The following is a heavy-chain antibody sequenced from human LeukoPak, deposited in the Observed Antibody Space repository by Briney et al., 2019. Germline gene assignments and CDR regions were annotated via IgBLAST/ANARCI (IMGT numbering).Heavy chain of an antibody. J-gene: IGHJ4*02. V-gene: IGHV3-30*02. D-gene: IGHD6-19*01. CDR3: AKDRAPPIAVAASRYFDY. CDR2: IRYDGSNK. CDR1: GFTFSSYG. Sequence: GGSLRLSCAASGFTFSSYGMHWVRQAPGKGLEWVAFIRYDGSNKYYADSVKGRFTISRDNSKNTLYLQMNSLRAEDTAVYYCAKDRAPPIAVAASRYFDYWGQGTLVTVSS.